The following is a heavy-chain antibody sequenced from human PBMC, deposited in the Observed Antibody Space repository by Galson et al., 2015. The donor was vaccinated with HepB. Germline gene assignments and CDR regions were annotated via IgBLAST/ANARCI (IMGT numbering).Heavy chain of an antibody. V-gene: IGHV3-33*01. Sequence: SLRLSCAASGFTFNNYGMHWVRQAPGKGLEWVAVIWYDGSNIYYGDSVKGRFTISRDKSKNTLYLQMNSLRAEDTAIYYCARVSGYSNAWYLDYWGQGTLVTVSS. CDR1: GFTFNNYG. CDR3: ARVSGYSNAWYLDY. D-gene: IGHD6-13*01. CDR2: IWYDGSNI. J-gene: IGHJ4*02.